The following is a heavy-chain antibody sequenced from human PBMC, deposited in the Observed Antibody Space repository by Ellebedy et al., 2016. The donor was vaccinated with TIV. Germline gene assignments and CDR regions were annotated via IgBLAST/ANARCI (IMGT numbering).Heavy chain of an antibody. D-gene: IGHD4-23*01. V-gene: IGHV3-33*08. CDR3: ARTLAFGINSALGY. CDR1: GFTVSSNY. J-gene: IGHJ1*01. Sequence: GESLKISXAASGFTVSSNYMSWVRQAPGKGLEWVAAMSYDGGISYYADTVKGRFTISRDNSNNTLYLQMDRLRADDTAVYYCARTLAFGINSALGYWGQGTLVSVSS. CDR2: MSYDGGIS.